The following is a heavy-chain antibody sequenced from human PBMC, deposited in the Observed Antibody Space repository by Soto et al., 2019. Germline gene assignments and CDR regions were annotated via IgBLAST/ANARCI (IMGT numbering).Heavy chain of an antibody. CDR3: ARDTYYYDSSGYYRPRFDY. CDR2: IDPSDSYT. J-gene: IGHJ4*02. D-gene: IGHD3-22*01. CDR1: GYCFTSYW. V-gene: IGHV5-10-1*01. Sequence: GESLKISCKGSGYCFTSYWISWVRQMPGKGLEWMGRIDPSDSYTNYSPSFQGHVTISADKSISTAYLQWSSLKASDTAMYYCARDTYYYDSSGYYRPRFDYWGQGTLVTVSS.